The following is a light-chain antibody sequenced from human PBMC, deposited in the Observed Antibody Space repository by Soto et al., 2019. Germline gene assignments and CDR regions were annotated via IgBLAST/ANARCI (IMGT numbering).Light chain of an antibody. CDR1: QSVSSY. Sequence: VLTQSPCTLSLSPVERATLSFMSSQSVSSYLAWYQQKPGQAPRLLIYDASNRATGIPVRFSGSGSGTDFTLTISSLEPEDFAVYYCQQRTNWAPITFGPGTKVDIK. CDR2: DAS. CDR3: QQRTNWAPIT. V-gene: IGKV3-11*01. J-gene: IGKJ3*01.